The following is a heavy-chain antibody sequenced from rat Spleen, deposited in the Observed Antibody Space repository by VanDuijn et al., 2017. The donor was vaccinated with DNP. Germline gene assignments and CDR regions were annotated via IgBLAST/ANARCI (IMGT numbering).Heavy chain of an antibody. CDR2: IRSGGST. Sequence: QVQLKETGPGLVQPTQTLSITCTVSGFSLTSYYMQWVRQTPGKGLEWMGFIRSGGSTEYNSEFKSRLSISRDTSKNQVFLKMNSLKTEDTGVYYCARDWGSSPFDYWGQGVMVTVSS. J-gene: IGHJ2*01. CDR3: ARDWGSSPFDY. D-gene: IGHD1-2*01. CDR1: GFSLTSYY. V-gene: IGHV2-65*01.